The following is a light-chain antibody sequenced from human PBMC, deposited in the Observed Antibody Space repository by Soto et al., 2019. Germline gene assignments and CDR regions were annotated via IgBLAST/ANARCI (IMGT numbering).Light chain of an antibody. CDR3: NSYTSKSTGV. J-gene: IGLJ1*01. CDR2: EVS. CDR1: SSDVGGYNY. V-gene: IGLV2-14*01. Sequence: QSALTQHASVSGSPGQSITISCTGTSSDVGGYNYVSWYQQHPGKAPKLIIYEVSNRPSGVSNRFSGSKSGNTASLTISGLQAEDEVDYYCNSYTSKSTGVFGTGTKLTVL.